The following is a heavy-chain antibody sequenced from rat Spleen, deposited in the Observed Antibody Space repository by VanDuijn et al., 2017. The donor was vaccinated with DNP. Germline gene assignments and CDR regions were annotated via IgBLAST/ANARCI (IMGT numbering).Heavy chain of an antibody. CDR1: GFSLADSS. D-gene: IGHD1-7*01. CDR3: TRDTGFDYVMDA. Sequence: VQLKESGPGLVQPTQTLSLTCTVSGFSLADSSIHWVRQPPGKGLEWMGVMWSGGSTAYNSALKSRLSIRRDTSKNQVFLKMNSLQTDDTGTYYCTRDTGFDYVMDAWGQGVMVTVSS. J-gene: IGHJ2*01. CDR2: MWSGGST. V-gene: IGHV2S63*01.